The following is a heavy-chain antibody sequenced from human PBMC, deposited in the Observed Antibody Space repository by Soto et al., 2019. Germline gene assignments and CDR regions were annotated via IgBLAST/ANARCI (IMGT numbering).Heavy chain of an antibody. D-gene: IGHD3-9*01. CDR1: DFTFSFGSYG. J-gene: IGHJ4*02. V-gene: IGHV3-23*01. CDR2: ISPDGRGT. CDR3: AKDPSTGPADY. Sequence: GSLRLSCPASDFTFSFGSYGMNWVRQAPGKGLEWVATISPDGRGTHYADSVKGRFTISRDNSKSTLSLQMDGLRAEDTAVYYCAKDPSTGPADYWGQGTLVTVSS.